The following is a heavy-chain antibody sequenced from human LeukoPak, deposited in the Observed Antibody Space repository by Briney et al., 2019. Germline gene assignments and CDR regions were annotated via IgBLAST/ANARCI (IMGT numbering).Heavy chain of an antibody. CDR3: ARRHCSSTSCYDY. D-gene: IGHD2-2*01. Sequence: SETLSLTCAVSGYSISSGYYWGWIRQPPGKGLGWIGRIYHSGSTYYNPSLKSRVTISVDTSKNQFSLKLSSLTAADTAVYYCARRHCSSTSCYDYWGQGTLVTVSS. CDR2: IYHSGST. J-gene: IGHJ4*02. V-gene: IGHV4-38-2*01. CDR1: GYSISSGYY.